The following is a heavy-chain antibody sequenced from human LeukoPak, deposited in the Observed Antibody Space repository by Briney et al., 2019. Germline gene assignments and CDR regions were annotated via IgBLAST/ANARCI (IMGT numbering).Heavy chain of an antibody. CDR1: GFTFSNYG. D-gene: IGHD2-2*01. J-gene: IGHJ1*01. Sequence: GGSLRLSCAASGFTFSNYGMHWVRQAPSKGLEWVAVIWYDGSNKYYADSVKGRFTISRDNSKNTLYLQMNSLRAEDTAVYYCANREGYQLLSRVPEYFQHWGQGTLVTVSS. CDR2: IWYDGSNK. CDR3: ANREGYQLLSRVPEYFQH. V-gene: IGHV3-30*02.